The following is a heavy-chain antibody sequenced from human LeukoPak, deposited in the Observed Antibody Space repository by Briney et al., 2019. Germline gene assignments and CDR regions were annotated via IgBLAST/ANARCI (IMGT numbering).Heavy chain of an antibody. CDR2: IATSGT. CDR3: AREGLERHLALDS. J-gene: IGHJ4*02. D-gene: IGHD1-1*01. Sequence: GGSLRLSCGASGFNFSSHAMSWFRKPPGTGLEWLSSIATSGTYYTSSVKGRFTISRDDSKNMLFLQMNSLTAEDTAVYFCAREGLERHLALDSWGQGTLVTVSS. CDR1: GFNFSSHA. V-gene: IGHV3-23*01.